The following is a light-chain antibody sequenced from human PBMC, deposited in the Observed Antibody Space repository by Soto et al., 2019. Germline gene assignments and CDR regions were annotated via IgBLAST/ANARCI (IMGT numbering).Light chain of an antibody. CDR1: SSNTGADYD. V-gene: IGLV1-40*01. J-gene: IGLJ2*01. CDR2: DNN. CDR3: QSYVSSLSNLVV. Sequence: QSVLTQPPSVSGAPGQRVTISCTGSSSNTGADYDVHWYQHLPGSAPKLLIYDNNIRPSGVPDRFSGSKSGTSASLAITGLQAEDEGDYYCQSYVSSLSNLVVFGGGTKLTVL.